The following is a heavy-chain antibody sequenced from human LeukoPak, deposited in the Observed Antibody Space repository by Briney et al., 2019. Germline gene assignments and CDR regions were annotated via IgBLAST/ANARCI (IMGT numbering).Heavy chain of an antibody. J-gene: IGHJ4*02. CDR1: GFTFSSYW. CDR2: IKQDGSEK. Sequence: GGSLRLSCAASGFTFSSYWMSWVRQPPGKGLEWVANIKQDGSEKYYVDSVKGRFTISRDNAKNSLYLQMNSLRAEDTAVYYCARETLRITMIVVAIPGMGYYFDYWGQGTLVTVSS. V-gene: IGHV3-7*01. D-gene: IGHD3-22*01. CDR3: ARETLRITMIVVAIPGMGYYFDY.